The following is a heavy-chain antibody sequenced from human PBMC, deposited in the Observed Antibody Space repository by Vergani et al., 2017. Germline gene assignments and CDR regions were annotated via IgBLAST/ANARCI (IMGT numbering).Heavy chain of an antibody. J-gene: IGHJ4*02. D-gene: IGHD5-12*01. CDR2: IIPIFGTA. V-gene: IGHV1-69*01. CDR3: ARVSGYSGYSYYFDY. Sequence: QVQQVQSGAEVKKPGSSVKVSCKASGGTFSSYAISWVRQAPGQGLEWMGGIIPIFGTANYAQKLQGRVTITADESTSTAYMELSSLRSEDTAVYYCARVSGYSGYSYYFDYWGQGTLVTVSS. CDR1: GGTFSSYA.